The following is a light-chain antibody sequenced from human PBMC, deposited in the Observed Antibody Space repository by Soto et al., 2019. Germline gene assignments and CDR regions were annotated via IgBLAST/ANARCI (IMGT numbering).Light chain of an antibody. V-gene: IGLV2-14*01. CDR3: VSYTSRDTLMV. CDR2: EVY. J-gene: IGLJ2*01. Sequence: QSALTQPASVSGSPGQSITISCTGTSSDVGGYKYVSWYQQFPGKAPKLMIYEVYNRPSGVSNRFSGSKSGNTASLTISGLQAEDEAVYYCVSYTSRDTLMVFGGGTKLTVL. CDR1: SSDVGGYKY.